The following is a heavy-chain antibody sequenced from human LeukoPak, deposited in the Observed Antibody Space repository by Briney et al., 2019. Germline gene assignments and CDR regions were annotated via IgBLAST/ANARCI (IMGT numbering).Heavy chain of an antibody. Sequence: SETLSLTCAVYGGSFSGYYWSWIRQPPGKGLEWIGEINHSGSTNYNPSLKSRVTISVDTSKNQFSLKLISVTAADTAVYYCARVLRDGDYFDYWGQGTLVTVSS. CDR3: ARVLRDGDYFDY. D-gene: IGHD7-27*01. CDR2: INHSGST. CDR1: GGSFSGYY. J-gene: IGHJ4*02. V-gene: IGHV4-34*01.